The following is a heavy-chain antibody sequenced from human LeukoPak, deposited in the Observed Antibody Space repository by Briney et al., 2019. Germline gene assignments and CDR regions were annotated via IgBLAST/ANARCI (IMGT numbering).Heavy chain of an antibody. Sequence: PSETLSLTCTVSGVSISSSGSYWAWIRQPPGKGLDWIGTISYAGSPNYNPSLNSRVTMSSDTSSNQFSLRLSSVTGADTAMYYCARVMAVLRYGADYWGQGSLVTVSS. CDR3: ARVMAVLRYGADY. CDR2: ISYAGSP. CDR1: GVSISSSGSY. J-gene: IGHJ4*02. D-gene: IGHD3-9*01. V-gene: IGHV4-39*07.